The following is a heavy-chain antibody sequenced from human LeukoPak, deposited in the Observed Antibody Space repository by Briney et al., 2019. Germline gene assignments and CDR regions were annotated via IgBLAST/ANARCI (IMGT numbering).Heavy chain of an antibody. CDR3: ARDSGYSGYAYYMDV. Sequence: GGSLRLSCAASGFTFSSYSMNWVRQAPGKGLEWVSYISSSSSTIYYADSVKGRFTISRDNAKNSLYLQMNSLRAEDTAVYYCARDSGYSGYAYYMDVWGKGTTVTVSS. CDR2: ISSSSSTI. CDR1: GFTFSSYS. D-gene: IGHD5-12*01. V-gene: IGHV3-48*01. J-gene: IGHJ6*03.